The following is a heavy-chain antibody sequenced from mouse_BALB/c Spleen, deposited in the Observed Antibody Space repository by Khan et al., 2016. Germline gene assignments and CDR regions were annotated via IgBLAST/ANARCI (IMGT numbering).Heavy chain of an antibody. J-gene: IGHJ3*01. CDR2: INPDSSTK. V-gene: IGHV4-1*02. CDR3: ARAGYYGDGAY. Sequence: EVKLLESGGGLVQPGGSLKLTCAASGFDFTRYWLSWVRQALGKGPEWIVEINPDSSTKNYTPSLKDKFIISRDNAKHTLYLQLSKVRSEDTAPSYCARAGYYGDGAYWGQGTLVTVSA. D-gene: IGHD1-1*01. CDR1: GFDFTRYW.